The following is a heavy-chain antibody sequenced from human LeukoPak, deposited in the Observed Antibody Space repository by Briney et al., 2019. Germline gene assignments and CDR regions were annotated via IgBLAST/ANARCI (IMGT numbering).Heavy chain of an antibody. CDR3: ARGEVGVAATPDYYYGMDV. Sequence: GRSLRLSCAASGFTFSSYAMHWVRQAPGKGLEWVAVISYDGSNKYYADSVKGRFTISRDNSKNTLYLQMNSLRAEDTAVYYCARGEVGVAATPDYYYGMDVWGQGTTVTVSS. V-gene: IGHV3-30-3*01. CDR1: GFTFSSYA. D-gene: IGHD2-15*01. J-gene: IGHJ6*02. CDR2: ISYDGSNK.